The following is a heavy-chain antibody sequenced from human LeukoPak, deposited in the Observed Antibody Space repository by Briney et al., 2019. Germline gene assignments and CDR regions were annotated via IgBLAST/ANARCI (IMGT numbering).Heavy chain of an antibody. Sequence: SETLSLTCTVSGGSISSYYWSWIRQPPGKALEWIGYIYCSGSTNYNPSLKSRVTISVDTSKNQFSLKLSSVTAADTTVYYCARHHIAAALNWFDPWGQGTLVTVSS. CDR3: ARHHIAAALNWFDP. CDR1: GGSISSYY. V-gene: IGHV4-59*08. D-gene: IGHD6-13*01. CDR2: IYCSGST. J-gene: IGHJ5*02.